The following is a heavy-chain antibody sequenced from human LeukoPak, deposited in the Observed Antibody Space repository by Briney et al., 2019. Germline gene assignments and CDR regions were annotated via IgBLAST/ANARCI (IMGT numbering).Heavy chain of an antibody. CDR2: ISGSGAST. V-gene: IGHV3-23*01. J-gene: IGHJ4*02. D-gene: IGHD3-10*01. CDR1: GFTFNSYG. CDR3: ARAKPKNMVRGLIMRRESRYYFDY. Sequence: GGSLRLSCAASGFTFNSYGMSWVRQAPGKGLEWVSGISGSGASTYYADSVKGRFTISRDNSKSTLYIQMNSLRAEDTAVYYCARAKPKNMVRGLIMRRESRYYFDYWGQGTLVTVSS.